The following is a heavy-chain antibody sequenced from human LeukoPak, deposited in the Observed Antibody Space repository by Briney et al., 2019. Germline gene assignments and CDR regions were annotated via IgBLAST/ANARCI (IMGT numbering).Heavy chain of an antibody. CDR1: GLTFRTYA. J-gene: IGHJ6*03. Sequence: GGSLRLSSAVSGLTFRTYAMRWVRQAPGRGLEWVSSICGDGVTTYYTDSVKGRFTISRDNSKKTAFRPMNSLRAEDTAIYSAVANMYNYMDVWGKGTTVTVSS. V-gene: IGHV3-23*01. D-gene: IGHD2-2*01. CDR2: ICGDGVTT. CDR3: VANMYNYMDV.